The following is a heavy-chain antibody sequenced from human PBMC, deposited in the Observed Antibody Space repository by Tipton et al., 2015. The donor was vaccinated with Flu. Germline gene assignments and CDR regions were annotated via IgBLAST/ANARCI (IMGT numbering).Heavy chain of an antibody. CDR2: MHYSGGT. J-gene: IGHJ4*02. Sequence: TLSLTCIVSGGSVRSSTYYWGYIRQPPGKGLEWIGNMHYSGGTYYNPSLRSRVTISVDTSKNQFSLKLNSVTAADTAVYYCARNRAYYGDWGQGVLVTVSS. V-gene: IGHV4-39*07. CDR1: GGSVRSSTYY. D-gene: IGHD1-26*01. CDR3: ARNRAYYGD.